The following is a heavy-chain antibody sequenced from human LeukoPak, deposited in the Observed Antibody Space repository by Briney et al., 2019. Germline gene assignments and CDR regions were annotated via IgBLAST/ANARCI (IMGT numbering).Heavy chain of an antibody. D-gene: IGHD3-9*01. CDR3: VGDILTGPFDY. J-gene: IGHJ4*02. CDR2: ISHDGNNK. CDR1: GITFSSYG. V-gene: IGHV3-30*03. Sequence: GGSLRLSCAASGITFSSYGMYWVRQAPGKGLEWVAVISHDGNNKYYADSVKGRFTISRDNSKNTLYLQMNSLRAEDTAVYYCVGDILTGPFDYWGQGTLVTVSS.